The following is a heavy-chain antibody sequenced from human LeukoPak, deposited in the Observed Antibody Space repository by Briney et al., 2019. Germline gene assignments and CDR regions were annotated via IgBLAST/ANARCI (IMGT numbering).Heavy chain of an antibody. CDR2: IYHSGST. CDR3: ARGAPFGYFYYGRDL. J-gene: IGHJ6*02. CDR1: GGSFSGYY. D-gene: IGHD3-16*01. Sequence: SETLSLTCAVYGGSFSGYYWSWIRQPAGKGLEWIGEIYHSGSTNYNPPLTSPVTISVDTSKNHFAPKLSSATAADTAVHYCARGAPFGYFYYGRDLWPQGTTVTV. V-gene: IGHV4-34*01.